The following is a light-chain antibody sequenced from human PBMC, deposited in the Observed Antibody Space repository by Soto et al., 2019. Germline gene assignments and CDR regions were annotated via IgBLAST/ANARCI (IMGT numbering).Light chain of an antibody. J-gene: IGKJ1*01. Sequence: AIRMTQSPSSFSASTGDRVTITCRASQGISSYLAWYQQKPGKAPKLLIYAASTLQSGVPSRFSGSGSWTDFTLTISCLQSEDFATYYCQQYYSSPRTFGQGTKVEIK. CDR3: QQYYSSPRT. V-gene: IGKV1-8*01. CDR1: QGISSY. CDR2: AAS.